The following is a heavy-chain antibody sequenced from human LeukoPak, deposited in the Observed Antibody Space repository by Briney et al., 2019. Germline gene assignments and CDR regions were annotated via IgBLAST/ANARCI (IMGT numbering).Heavy chain of an antibody. Sequence: GGSLRLSCAASGFTVSSNYMSWVRQAPGKGLEWVSVIYSGGSTYYADSVKGRFTISRDNSKNTLYLRMNSLRAEDTAVYYCARERSYSFKKAFDIWGQGTMVTVSS. D-gene: IGHD1-26*01. CDR1: GFTVSSNY. CDR3: ARERSYSFKKAFDI. V-gene: IGHV3-66*01. J-gene: IGHJ3*02. CDR2: IYSGGST.